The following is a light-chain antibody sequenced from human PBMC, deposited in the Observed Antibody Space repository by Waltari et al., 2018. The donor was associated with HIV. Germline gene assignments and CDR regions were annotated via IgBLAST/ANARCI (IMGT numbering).Light chain of an antibody. CDR3: QQYGSSPLT. CDR2: GAS. V-gene: IGKV3-20*01. Sequence: ELVLPQSPGTLSSSPGERATLSCRASQSVSRKSLAWYQQKAGQPPRLLIYGASSRNTGIPDRFSGIGSGTDFTLIINGLEPEDSAVYHCQQYGSSPLTYGGGTKVEIK. J-gene: IGKJ4*01. CDR1: QSVSRKS.